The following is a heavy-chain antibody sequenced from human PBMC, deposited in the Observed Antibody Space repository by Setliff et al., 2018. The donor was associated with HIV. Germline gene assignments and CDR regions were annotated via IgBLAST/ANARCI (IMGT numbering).Heavy chain of an antibody. Sequence: TLSLTCTVSGDSLNGGWLRGSRQPPGKALEWLARIDWDDDKYYNTSLKTRLTLSKDTSKNQVVLTMTNMDPVDTATYYCARTNNVYWYFDLWGRGTLVTVSS. J-gene: IGHJ2*01. D-gene: IGHD2-8*01. V-gene: IGHV2-70*11. CDR1: GDSLNGGW. CDR3: ARTNNVYWYFDL. CDR2: IDWDDDK.